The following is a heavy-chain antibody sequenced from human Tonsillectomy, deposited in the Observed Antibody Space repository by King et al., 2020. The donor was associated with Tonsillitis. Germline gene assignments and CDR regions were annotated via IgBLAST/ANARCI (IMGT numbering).Heavy chain of an antibody. V-gene: IGHV1-46*01. J-gene: IGHJ4*02. CDR1: GYTFTSYY. D-gene: IGHD3-10*01. CDR2: INPSGGST. Sequence: VQLVQSGAEVKKPGASVKVSCKASGYTFTSYYMHWVRQAPGQGLEWMGIINPSGGSTSYAQKFQGRVTMTRDTDTSTVYIELSSLRSEDTAVYYGARDYFEGSGSYYNCRGYFDYWGQGTLVTVSS. CDR3: ARDYFEGSGSYYNCRGYFDY.